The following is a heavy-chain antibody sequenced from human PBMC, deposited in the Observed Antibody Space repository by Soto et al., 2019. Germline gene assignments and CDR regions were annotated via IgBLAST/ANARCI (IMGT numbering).Heavy chain of an antibody. CDR2: IYYSGST. CDR3: ARDVTAAAGSTPLGPGNWFDP. CDR1: GGSISSGGYY. Sequence: QVQLQESGPGLVKPSQTLSLTCTVSGGSISSGGYYWSWIRQHPGKGLEWIGYIYYSGSTYYTPSLNSRVTISVDTSKNQFSLKLSSVTAADTAVYYCARDVTAAAGSTPLGPGNWFDPWGQGTLVTVSS. J-gene: IGHJ5*02. D-gene: IGHD6-13*01. V-gene: IGHV4-31*03.